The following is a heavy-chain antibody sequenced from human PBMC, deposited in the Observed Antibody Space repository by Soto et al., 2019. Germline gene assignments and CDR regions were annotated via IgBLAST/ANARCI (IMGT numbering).Heavy chain of an antibody. CDR3: AKGKLEWLLWYYYYYYMDV. CDR2: ISGSGGST. V-gene: IGHV3-23*01. Sequence: GGSLRLSCAASGFTFSSYAMSWVRQAPGKGLEWVSAISGSGGSTYYADSVKGRFTISRDNSKNTPYLQMNSLRAEDTAVYYCAKGKLEWLLWYYYYYYMDVWGKGTTVTVSS. D-gene: IGHD3-3*01. CDR1: GFTFSSYA. J-gene: IGHJ6*03.